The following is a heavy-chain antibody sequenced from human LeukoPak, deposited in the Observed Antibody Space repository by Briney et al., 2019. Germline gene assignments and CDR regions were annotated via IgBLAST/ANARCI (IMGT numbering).Heavy chain of an antibody. D-gene: IGHD3-9*01. Sequence: GWSLRLSCAASGFTFSSYAMSWVRQAPGKGLEWVSAISGSGGSTYYADSVKGRFTISRDNSKNTLYLQMNSLRAEDTVVYYCAKKGLYYDILTGYLLFDYWGQGTLVTVSS. V-gene: IGHV3-23*01. CDR3: AKKGLYYDILTGYLLFDY. J-gene: IGHJ4*02. CDR2: ISGSGGST. CDR1: GFTFSSYA.